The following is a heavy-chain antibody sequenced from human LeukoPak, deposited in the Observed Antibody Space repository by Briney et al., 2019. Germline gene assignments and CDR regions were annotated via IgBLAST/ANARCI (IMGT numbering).Heavy chain of an antibody. J-gene: IGHJ6*03. Sequence: PSETLSLTCNVSGGSISGYHWSWIRQPPGKGLEWLGYIYYSGSSNYNPSLKSRVTISADTSKNQFSLKLSSVTAADTAVYYCARVPGSYSYYYYRDVGGKGTTVTVPS. CDR3: ARVPGSYSYYYYRDV. CDR2: IYYSGSS. D-gene: IGHD1-1*01. V-gene: IGHV4-59*01. CDR1: GGSISGYH.